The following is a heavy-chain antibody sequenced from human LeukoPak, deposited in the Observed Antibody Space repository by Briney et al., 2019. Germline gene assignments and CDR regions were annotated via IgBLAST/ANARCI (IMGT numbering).Heavy chain of an antibody. V-gene: IGHV3-30*03. Sequence: GGSLRLSCAASGFTFSSYGMHWVRQAPGKGLEWVAVISYDGSNKYYADSVKGRFTISRDNSKNTLYLQMNSLRAEDTAVYYCARDSGDDYVWGSYPSDYWGQGTLVTVSS. CDR2: ISYDGSNK. J-gene: IGHJ4*02. CDR3: ARDSGDDYVWGSYPSDY. CDR1: GFTFSSYG. D-gene: IGHD3-16*02.